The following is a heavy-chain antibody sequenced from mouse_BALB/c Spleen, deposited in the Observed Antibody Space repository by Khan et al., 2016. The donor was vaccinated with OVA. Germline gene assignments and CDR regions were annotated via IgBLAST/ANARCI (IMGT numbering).Heavy chain of an antibody. J-gene: IGHJ3*01. D-gene: IGHD1-1*01. CDR3: AKHNYGPFAY. CDR1: GFTFSTYA. Sequence: EVELVESGGDLVKPGGSLILFCSASGFTFSTYAMSWVRQTPEKRLEWVATISSGGDNIFYPDILKGRSTISRGNAKNTLYLQMSSLRSEYTAMYYCAKHNYGPFAYWGQGTLVTVSA. V-gene: IGHV5-9-3*01. CDR2: ISSGGDNI.